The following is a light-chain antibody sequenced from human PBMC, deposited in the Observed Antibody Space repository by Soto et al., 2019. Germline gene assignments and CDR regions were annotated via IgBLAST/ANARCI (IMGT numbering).Light chain of an antibody. V-gene: IGKV3-15*01. CDR2: GAS. Sequence: EVVMTQSPATLSVSPGERVTLSCRASQRTSNNVAWYQQRPGQTPRLLIYGASTRASGVPARFSGSGFGADFTLTISGLQSEDVATYYCQQFNYWPPWTFGQGTKVDIK. CDR3: QQFNYWPPWT. CDR1: QRTSNN. J-gene: IGKJ1*01.